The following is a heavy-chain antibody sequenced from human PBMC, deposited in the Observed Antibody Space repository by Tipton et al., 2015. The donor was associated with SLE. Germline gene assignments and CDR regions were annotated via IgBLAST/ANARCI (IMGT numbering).Heavy chain of an antibody. CDR1: GGSFSGYY. D-gene: IGHD2/OR15-2a*01. J-gene: IGHJ1*01. Sequence: TLSLTCAVYGGSFSGYYWSWIRQPPGKGLEWIGEINHSGSTNYNPSLKSRVTMSVDTSKNQLSLKLTSVTAADTAVYYCARQNDFQYWGQGTLVTVSS. V-gene: IGHV4-34*01. CDR2: INHSGST. CDR3: ARQNDFQY.